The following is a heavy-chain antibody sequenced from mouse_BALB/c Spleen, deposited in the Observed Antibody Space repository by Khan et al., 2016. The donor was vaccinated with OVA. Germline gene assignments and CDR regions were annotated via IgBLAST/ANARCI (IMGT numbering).Heavy chain of an antibody. CDR2: IWVGGST. J-gene: IGHJ1*01. CDR3: TRNRDRGSYCYFDV. Sequence: QVQLKESGPGLVAPSQSLSITCTVSGFSLSRYSVHWVRQPPGKGLEWMGMIWVGGSTDYNSALKPRLSISKDNYKSQVFVKMNSLQTDDTAMYXCTRNRDRGSYCYFDVWGAGTSVTVSS. V-gene: IGHV2-6-4*01. CDR1: GFSLSRYS. D-gene: IGHD3-3*01.